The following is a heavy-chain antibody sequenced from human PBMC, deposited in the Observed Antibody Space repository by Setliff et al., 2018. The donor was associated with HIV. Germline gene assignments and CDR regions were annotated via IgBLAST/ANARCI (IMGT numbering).Heavy chain of an antibody. CDR3: ARHHPSVAVAGPF. D-gene: IGHD6-19*01. V-gene: IGHV4-59*08. CDR1: GGSISSHY. Sequence: SETLSLTCTVSGGSISSHYWSWIRQPPGKGLEWIAYVYDSGNTIYNPSLKSRVTISIDTSKNQFSLKLSSVTAADTAVYYCARHHPSVAVAGPF. CDR2: VYDSGNT. J-gene: IGHJ3*01.